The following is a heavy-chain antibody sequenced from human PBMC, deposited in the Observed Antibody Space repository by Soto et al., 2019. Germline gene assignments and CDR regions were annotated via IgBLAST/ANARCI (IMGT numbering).Heavy chain of an antibody. D-gene: IGHD4-4*01. CDR1: GFSLTTDGVG. Sequence: QITLKESGPTLVKPTQTLTLTCTFSGFSLTTDGVGVDWIRQPPGKALEWLGLIYWNDEKRYRPSLQSRLTITKDTSRNRVVLTMTNMYRVDTATYYCAHRTTVPSGRNWGQGTLVTVSS. J-gene: IGHJ4*02. V-gene: IGHV2-5*01. CDR3: AHRTTVPSGRN. CDR2: IYWNDEK.